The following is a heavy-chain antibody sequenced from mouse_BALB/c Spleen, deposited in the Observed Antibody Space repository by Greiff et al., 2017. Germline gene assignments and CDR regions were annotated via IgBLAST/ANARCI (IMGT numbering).Heavy chain of an antibody. CDR3: TRDLGGDGWFAY. CDR1: GFTFSSYT. Sequence: EVQLVESGGGLVKPGGSLKLSCAASGFTFSSYTMSWVRQTPEKRLEWVATISSGGSYTYYPDSVKGRFTISRDNAKNTLYLQMSSLKSEDTAMYYCTRDLGGDGWFAYWGQGTLVTVSA. CDR2: ISSGGSYT. J-gene: IGHJ3*01. D-gene: IGHD3-1*01. V-gene: IGHV5-6-4*01.